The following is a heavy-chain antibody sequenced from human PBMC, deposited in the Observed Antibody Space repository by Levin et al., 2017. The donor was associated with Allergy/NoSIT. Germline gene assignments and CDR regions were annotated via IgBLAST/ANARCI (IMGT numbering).Heavy chain of an antibody. J-gene: IGHJ6*02. D-gene: IGHD3-3*01. CDR3: ARGRLIFGVVKHGMDV. V-gene: IGHV4-34*01. CDR1: GGSFSGYY. CDR2: INHSGST. Sequence: PSETLSLTCAVYGGSFSGYYWSWIRQPPGKGLEWIGEINHSGSTNYNPSLKSRVTISVDTSKNQFSLKLSSVTAADTAVYYCARGRLIFGVVKHGMDVWGQGTTVTVSS.